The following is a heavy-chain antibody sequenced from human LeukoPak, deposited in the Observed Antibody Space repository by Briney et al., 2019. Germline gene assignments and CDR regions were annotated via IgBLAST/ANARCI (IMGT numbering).Heavy chain of an antibody. D-gene: IGHD2-15*01. J-gene: IGHJ4*02. CDR1: GYTFTSYD. V-gene: IGHV1-8*01. Sequence: GASVKVSCKASGYTFTSYDINWVRQATGQGLEWMGWLNPNSGNTGYAQKFQGRVTMTRNTSISTAYMELSSLRSEDTAVYYCARVTRYCSGDTCYPYFGYWGQGTLVTVSS. CDR3: ARVTRYCSGDTCYPYFGY. CDR2: LNPNSGNT.